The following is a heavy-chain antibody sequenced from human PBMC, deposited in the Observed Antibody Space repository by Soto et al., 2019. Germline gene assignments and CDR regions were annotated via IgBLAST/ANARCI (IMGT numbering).Heavy chain of an antibody. J-gene: IGHJ3*02. D-gene: IGHD2-2*01. CDR2: INPNSGGT. CDR3: ARNSSKLHLGLYDFDI. V-gene: IGHV1-2*04. CDR1: GYTFTGYY. Sequence: ASVKVSCKASGYTFTGYYMHWVRQAPGQGLEWMGWINPNSGGTNYAQKFQGWVTMTRDTSISTAYMELSRLRSDDTAVYYCARNSSKLHLGLYDFDIWGQGTMVNV.